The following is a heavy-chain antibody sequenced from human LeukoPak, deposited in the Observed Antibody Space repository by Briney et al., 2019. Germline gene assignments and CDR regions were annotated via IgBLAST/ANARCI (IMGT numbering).Heavy chain of an antibody. CDR3: AREYGDYVFDY. D-gene: IGHD4-17*01. CDR2: IKQDGSEK. CDR1: GFTFSSYW. V-gene: IGHV3-7*01. Sequence: GGSLRLSCAASGFTFSSYWMSWVRQASGKGLEWVANIKQDGSEKYYVDSVKGRFTISRDNAKNSLYLQMNSLRAEDTAVYYCAREYGDYVFDYWGQGTLVTVSS. J-gene: IGHJ4*02.